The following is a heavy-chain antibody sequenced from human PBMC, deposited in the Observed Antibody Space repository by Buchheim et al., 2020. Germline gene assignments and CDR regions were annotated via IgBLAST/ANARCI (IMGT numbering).Heavy chain of an antibody. CDR1: GYTFTSYY. CDR2: INPSGGST. J-gene: IGHJ1*01. D-gene: IGHD3-3*01. CDR3: AREKGPYGEVTQHEYFQH. V-gene: IGHV1-46*01. Sequence: QVQLVQSGAEVKKPGASVKVSCKASGYTFTSYYMHWVRQAPGQGLEWMGIINPSGGSTSYAQKFQGRVTMTRDTSTSTVYMELSSLRSEDTAVYYRAREKGPYGEVTQHEYFQHWGQGTL.